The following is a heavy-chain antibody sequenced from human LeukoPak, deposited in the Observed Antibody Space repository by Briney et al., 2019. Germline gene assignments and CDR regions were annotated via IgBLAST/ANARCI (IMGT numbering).Heavy chain of an antibody. Sequence: ASVKVSCKASGYTFTSYDINWVRQAPGQGLEWMGWINPKSGGTNYAQKFQGRVAMTRDTSITTGYIELSRLRSDDTAVYYCASSSRRYYGSGGQYYYYYYMDVWGKGTTVTVSS. D-gene: IGHD3-10*01. CDR2: INPKSGGT. J-gene: IGHJ6*03. V-gene: IGHV1-2*02. CDR1: GYTFTSYD. CDR3: ASSSRRYYGSGGQYYYYYYMDV.